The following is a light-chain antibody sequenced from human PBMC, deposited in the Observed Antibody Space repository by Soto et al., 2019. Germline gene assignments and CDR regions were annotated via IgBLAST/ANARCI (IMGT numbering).Light chain of an antibody. V-gene: IGKV2-28*01. J-gene: IGKJ2*01. CDR2: LGS. Sequence: DIVMTQSPLSLPVTPGEPASISCRSSQSLLHSNGYNYLDWYLQKPGQSPQLLIYLGSNRASGVPDRFSGSGSGTDITLKISRVESEDVGVYYCMQALQTPYTCGQGTKLEIK. CDR3: MQALQTPYT. CDR1: QSLLHSNGYNY.